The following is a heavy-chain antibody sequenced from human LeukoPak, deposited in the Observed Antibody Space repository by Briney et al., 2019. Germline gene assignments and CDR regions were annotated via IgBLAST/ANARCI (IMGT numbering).Heavy chain of an antibody. CDR3: ERVWGYDGYAPYGMDV. CDR2: IYRSGTT. CDR1: GFSISNNNW. V-gene: IGHV4-4*02. Sequence: SETLSLTCAVSGFSISNNNWWCWVRAPAGEGLGWIGQIYRSGTTNYNPSVKGRFTMSGDKSKNQFSLKLSCVTAADTAVYYCERVWGYDGYAPYGMDVWGQGTTVTVSS. J-gene: IGHJ6*02. D-gene: IGHD5-12*01.